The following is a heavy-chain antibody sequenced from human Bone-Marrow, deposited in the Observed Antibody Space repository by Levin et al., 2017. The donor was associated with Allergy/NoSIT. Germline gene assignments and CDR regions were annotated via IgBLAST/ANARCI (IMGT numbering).Heavy chain of an antibody. V-gene: IGHV3-23*01. CDR1: GFNFDSYA. CDR2: ISGSGDAT. J-gene: IGHJ4*02. D-gene: IGHD2-2*01. CDR3: ARRGATSCFICYFDT. Sequence: GGSLRLSCAASGFNFDSYAMNWVRQAPGKGLEWVSAISGSGDATYYAASVKGRFTISRDNDKNTVSLQMNDLRVEDTAVYYCARRGATSCFICYFDTWGQGSPVTVSS.